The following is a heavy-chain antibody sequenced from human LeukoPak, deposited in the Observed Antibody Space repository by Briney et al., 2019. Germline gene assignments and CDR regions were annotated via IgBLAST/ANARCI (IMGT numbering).Heavy chain of an antibody. CDR3: ARVVQLWLLDEKDY. CDR1: GFTFSSYW. D-gene: IGHD5-18*01. CDR2: IKEDGSEK. J-gene: IGHJ4*02. V-gene: IGHV3-7*03. Sequence: GGSLRLSCVASGFTFSSYWMSWVRQAPGKGLEWVANIKEDGSEKYYVDSVKGRFTASRDNAKNSLYLQMNSLSAEDTAVYNCARVVQLWLLDEKDYWGQGTLVTVSS.